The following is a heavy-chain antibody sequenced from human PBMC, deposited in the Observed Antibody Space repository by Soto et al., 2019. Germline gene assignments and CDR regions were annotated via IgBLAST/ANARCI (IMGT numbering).Heavy chain of an antibody. CDR1: GFTFSSYA. CDR2: ISGSGGST. D-gene: IGHD3-10*01. J-gene: IGHJ6*03. Sequence: EVQLLESGGGLVQPGGSLRLSCAASGFTFSSYAMSWVRQAPGKGLEWVSAISGSGGSTYYADSVKGRFTISRDNSKNTLYLQMNSLRAEDTAVYYCAKSPVLLWFGELFRPARLDYYYMDVWGKGTTVTVSS. CDR3: AKSPVLLWFGELFRPARLDYYYMDV. V-gene: IGHV3-23*01.